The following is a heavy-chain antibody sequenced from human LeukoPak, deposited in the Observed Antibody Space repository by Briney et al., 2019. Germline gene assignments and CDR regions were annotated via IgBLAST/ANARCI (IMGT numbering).Heavy chain of an antibody. Sequence: GASVKVSCKASGYTFSSYDINWVRQATGQGLEWMGWMNPNSGNTGYAQNFQGRVTMTRNTSINTAYMELSSLRPDDTAVYFCAKASNYYYYYALDAWGQGTAVTVSS. D-gene: IGHD4-11*01. V-gene: IGHV1-8*01. CDR3: AKASNYYYYYALDA. CDR1: GYTFSSYD. CDR2: MNPNSGNT. J-gene: IGHJ6*02.